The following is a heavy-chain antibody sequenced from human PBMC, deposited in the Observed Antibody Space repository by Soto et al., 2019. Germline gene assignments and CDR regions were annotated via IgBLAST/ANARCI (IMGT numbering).Heavy chain of an antibody. D-gene: IGHD6-19*01. CDR1: GGSFYGYY. V-gene: IGHV4-34*01. J-gene: IGHJ4*02. Sequence: SETLSLTCALYGGSFYGYYWRWIRQPPGKGLAWTGEINHSGSTNYNPSLKSRVSISVDTTKNQFSLKLSSVTAADTAVYYCARPITFGIAVAAGYWGQGTLVTVSS. CDR2: INHSGST. CDR3: ARPITFGIAVAAGY.